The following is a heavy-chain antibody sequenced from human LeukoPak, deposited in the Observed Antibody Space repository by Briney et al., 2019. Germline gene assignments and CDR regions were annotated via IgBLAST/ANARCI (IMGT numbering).Heavy chain of an antibody. CDR2: IIPIFGTA. Sequence: SVKVSCKASGGTFSSYAISWVRQAPGQGLEWMGGIIPIFGTANYAQKFQGRVTITADESTSTAYMELSSLRSEDTAVYYYARTWVAAPPSNHRHTKSFDYWGQGTLVTVSS. V-gene: IGHV1-69*13. D-gene: IGHD2-15*01. CDR1: GGTFSSYA. J-gene: IGHJ4*02. CDR3: ARTWVAAPPSNHRHTKSFDY.